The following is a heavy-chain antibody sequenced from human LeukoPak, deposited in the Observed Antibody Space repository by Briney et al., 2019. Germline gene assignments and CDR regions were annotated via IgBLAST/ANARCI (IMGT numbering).Heavy chain of an antibody. CDR3: AKPNYYDRGGYLFDY. Sequence: GGSLRFSCAASGFSFSIYSMNWFRQAPGKGLEWVSYISDSSNTINYADPVKGRFTISRDNSKNTLSLQMNNLRAEDTAVYYCAKPNYYDRGGYLFDYWGQGTLVTVSS. CDR2: ISDSSNTI. V-gene: IGHV3-48*01. J-gene: IGHJ4*02. CDR1: GFSFSIYS. D-gene: IGHD3-22*01.